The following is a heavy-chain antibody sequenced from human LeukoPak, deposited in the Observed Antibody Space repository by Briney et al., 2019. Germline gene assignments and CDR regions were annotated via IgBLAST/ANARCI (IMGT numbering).Heavy chain of an antibody. Sequence: GASVKVSCKASGYTFTSYDINWVRQATGQGLEWTGWMNPNSGNTGYAQKFQGRVTMTRNTSISTAYMELSSLRSEDTAVYYCARDQGGYSGYETDYWGQGTLVTVSS. CDR2: MNPNSGNT. V-gene: IGHV1-8*01. CDR3: ARDQGGYSGYETDY. CDR1: GYTFTSYD. J-gene: IGHJ4*02. D-gene: IGHD5-12*01.